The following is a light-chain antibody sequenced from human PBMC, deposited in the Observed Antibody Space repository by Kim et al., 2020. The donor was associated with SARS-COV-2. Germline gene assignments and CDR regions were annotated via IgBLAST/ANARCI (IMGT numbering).Light chain of an antibody. CDR2: LAS. V-gene: IGKV1-5*03. Sequence: SASVGDSVTITCRASENIGTWLAWYQQKPGRAPCLLFYLASTLESGVPSRFSGTGSGTEFSLSITSLQPDDFATYYCQHYSRFPYTFGQGTKLEI. CDR1: ENIGTW. CDR3: QHYSRFPYT. J-gene: IGKJ2*01.